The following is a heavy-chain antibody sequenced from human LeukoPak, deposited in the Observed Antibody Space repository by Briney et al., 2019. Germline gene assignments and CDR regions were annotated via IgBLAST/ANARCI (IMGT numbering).Heavy chain of an antibody. J-gene: IGHJ4*02. V-gene: IGHV3-23*01. CDR2: ISGSGGST. Sequence: GGSLRLSCAASGFTFSSYAMSWVRQAPGKGLEWVSAISGSGGSTYYADSVKGRFTISRDNSKNTLYLQMNSLRAEDTAVYYCAKTGPARCSSTSCYTASHYFDYWGQGTLVTVSS. CDR3: AKTGPARCSSTSCYTASHYFDY. CDR1: GFTFSSYA. D-gene: IGHD2-2*02.